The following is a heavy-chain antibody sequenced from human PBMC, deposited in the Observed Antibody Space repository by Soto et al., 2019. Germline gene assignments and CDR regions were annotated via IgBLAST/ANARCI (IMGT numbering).Heavy chain of an antibody. Sequence: EVQLVESGGGLIQPGGSLRLSCAVSGFTVSNNYMSWVRQAPGKGLEGVSVIYSGGYTAYGDSVKGRFTISRDNSKNTLFLQRNTRGADYPPVYYCATSTGGGGYWGQGTLVTVSS. V-gene: IGHV3-53*01. CDR3: ATSTGGGGY. D-gene: IGHD2-2*01. CDR1: GFTVSNNY. CDR2: IYSGGYT. J-gene: IGHJ4*02.